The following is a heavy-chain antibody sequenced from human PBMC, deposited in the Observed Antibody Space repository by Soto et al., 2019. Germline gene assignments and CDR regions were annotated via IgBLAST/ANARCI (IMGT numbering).Heavy chain of an antibody. Sequence: KASETLSLTCTISGGSFGTNYWSWIRQAPGKGLEWIGYTYHTGSTKYNPSLKSRATISVDASKNQFSLTLNSAAAADTAVYYCATDYAGRGPFDPWGQGILVTVSS. J-gene: IGHJ5*02. CDR3: ATDYAGRGPFDP. V-gene: IGHV4-59*13. D-gene: IGHD2-2*01. CDR2: TYHTGST. CDR1: GGSFGTNY.